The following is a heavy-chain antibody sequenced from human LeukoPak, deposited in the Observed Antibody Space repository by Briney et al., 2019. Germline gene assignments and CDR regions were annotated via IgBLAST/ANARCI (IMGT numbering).Heavy chain of an antibody. CDR1: GYTFTSYD. CDR3: AREVYCSSTSCQTWFDP. J-gene: IGHJ5*02. D-gene: IGHD2-2*01. V-gene: IGHV1-8*03. Sequence: GASVKVSXKASGYTFTSYDINWVRQATGQGLEWMGWMNPNSGNTGYAQKFQGRVTITRNTSISTAYMELSSLRSEDTAVYYCAREVYCSSTSCQTWFDPWGQGTLVTVSS. CDR2: MNPNSGNT.